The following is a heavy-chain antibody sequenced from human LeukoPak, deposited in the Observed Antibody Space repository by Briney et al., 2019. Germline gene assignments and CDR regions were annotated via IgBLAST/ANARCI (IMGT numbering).Heavy chain of an antibody. D-gene: IGHD6-13*01. CDR1: GYTFTTYY. V-gene: IGHV1-46*01. J-gene: IGHJ3*02. CDR2: INPSGGST. Sequence: ASVKVSCKASGYTFTTYYMHWVRQAPGQGLEWMGIINPSGGSTTYAQKFQGRVTMTRDRSTSTVYMELSSLRSEDTAVYYCARVRSTWWIPENDVFDIWGQGTMVTVSS. CDR3: ARVRSTWWIPENDVFDI.